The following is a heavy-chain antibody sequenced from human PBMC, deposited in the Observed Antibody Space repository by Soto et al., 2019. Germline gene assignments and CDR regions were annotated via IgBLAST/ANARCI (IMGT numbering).Heavy chain of an antibody. CDR1: GFTFDDYA. J-gene: IGHJ3*02. CDR2: ISWNSGSI. D-gene: IGHD6-19*01. V-gene: IGHV3-9*01. CDR3: AKDSSSGWYGAFDI. Sequence: EVQLVESGGGLVQPGRSRRLSCAASGFTFDDYAMHWVRQAPGKGLEWVSGISWNSGSIGYADSVKGRFTISRDNAKNSLYLQMNSLRAEDTALYYCAKDSSSGWYGAFDIWGQGTMVTVSS.